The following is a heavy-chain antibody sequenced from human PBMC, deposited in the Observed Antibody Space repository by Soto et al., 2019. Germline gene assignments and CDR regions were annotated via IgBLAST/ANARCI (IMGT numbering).Heavy chain of an antibody. J-gene: IGHJ5*02. Sequence: SETLSLTCTVSGGSVSSSTYYWGWIRQPPGKGLEWIGTIYYSGTTYYNPSLQSRVTISVDTSKNQFSLRLSFVTAADAALYFCARQDVRAWGRFDPWGQGTLVTVSS. CDR2: IYYSGTT. D-gene: IGHD7-27*01. CDR1: GGSVSSSTYY. V-gene: IGHV4-39*01. CDR3: ARQDVRAWGRFDP.